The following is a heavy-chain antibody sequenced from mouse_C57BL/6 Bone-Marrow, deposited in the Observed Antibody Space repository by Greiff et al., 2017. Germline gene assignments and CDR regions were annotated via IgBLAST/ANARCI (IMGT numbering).Heavy chain of an antibody. CDR2: IYPGSGST. V-gene: IGHV1-55*01. D-gene: IGHD1-1*01. Sequence: QVQLQQPGAELVKPGASVKMSCKASGYTFTSYWITWVKQRPGQGLEWIGDIYPGSGSTNYNEKFKSKATLTVDTSSSTAYMQLSSLTSEDSAVYYCARIYYYGSSSVGLWYFDDWGTGTTVTVSS. CDR3: ARIYYYGSSSVGLWYFDD. J-gene: IGHJ1*03. CDR1: GYTFTSYW.